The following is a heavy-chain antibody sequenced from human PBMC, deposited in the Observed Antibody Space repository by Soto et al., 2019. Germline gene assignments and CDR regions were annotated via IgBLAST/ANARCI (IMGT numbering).Heavy chain of an antibody. J-gene: IGHJ4*02. D-gene: IGHD1-26*01. Sequence: GGSLRLSCAASGFTFSNYWMHWIRQAPGKGLVWVSHIKTDGSDTDYADSVKGRFTISRDNAKNTVYLQMNSLRAEDTAVYYCARDQYCGSWLYWGQGTLVTVSS. CDR2: IKTDGSDT. V-gene: IGHV3-74*01. CDR1: GFTFSNYW. CDR3: ARDQYCGSWLY.